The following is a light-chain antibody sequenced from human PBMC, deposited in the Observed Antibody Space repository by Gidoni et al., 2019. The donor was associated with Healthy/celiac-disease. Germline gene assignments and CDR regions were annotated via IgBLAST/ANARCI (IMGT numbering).Light chain of an antibody. Sequence: QSVLTQPPSVSAAPGQKVTISCSGSSSNIGNNYVSWYQQLPGTAPKLLIYDNNKRPSGIPDRFSGSKSGTSATLGITGLQTGDEADYYCGTWDSSLSARGKVFGGGTKLTVL. V-gene: IGLV1-51*01. CDR1: SSNIGNNY. CDR3: GTWDSSLSARGKV. CDR2: DNN. J-gene: IGLJ2*01.